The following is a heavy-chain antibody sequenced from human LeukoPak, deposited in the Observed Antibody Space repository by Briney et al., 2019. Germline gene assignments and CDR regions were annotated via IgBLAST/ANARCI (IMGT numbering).Heavy chain of an antibody. J-gene: IGHJ6*02. CDR2: INHNAEMI. CDR1: GFPFGSYV. CDR3: VRGGGCRITIFGMVICPPSLAYYGMDV. D-gene: IGHD3-3*01. V-gene: IGHV3-48*02. Sequence: GGSLRLSCETSGFPFGSYVMSWVRQAPGKGREWIAYINHNAEMIFYPDFVKGRLSISRDNAKNSLYLQMNALRYEDTAVYYCVRGGGCRITIFGMVICPPSLAYYGMDVWGQGTTVTVSS.